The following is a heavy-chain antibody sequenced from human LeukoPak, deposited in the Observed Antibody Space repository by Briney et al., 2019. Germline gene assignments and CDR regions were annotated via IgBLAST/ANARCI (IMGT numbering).Heavy chain of an antibody. D-gene: IGHD1-26*01. Sequence: GGSLRLSCAASGFTFSTYSMNWVRQAPGKGLEWVTSISSSSNYINYADSVKGRFTISRDNAKNSLYLQMNSLRAEDTDVYYCARDVGASAPDAFDIWGQGTMVTVSS. CDR1: GFTFSTYS. J-gene: IGHJ3*02. CDR3: ARDVGASAPDAFDI. V-gene: IGHV3-21*01. CDR2: ISSSSNYI.